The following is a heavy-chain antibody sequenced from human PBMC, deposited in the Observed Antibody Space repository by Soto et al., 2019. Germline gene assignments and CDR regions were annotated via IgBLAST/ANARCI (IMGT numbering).Heavy chain of an antibody. CDR2: IRDRAFSYAT. CDR3: TRLISAAQDD. D-gene: IGHD3-10*01. CDR1: GFVFKDSS. J-gene: IGHJ4*02. V-gene: IGHV3-73*01. Sequence: EVLLVESGGGLVQPGGSLKLSCAASGFVFKDSSIHWVRQASGKGLEWVGRIRDRAFSYATAYAASVKGRFTISRDDSTNTAYLQINRLKTGDTAIYYCTRLISAAQDDWGQGTLVTVSS.